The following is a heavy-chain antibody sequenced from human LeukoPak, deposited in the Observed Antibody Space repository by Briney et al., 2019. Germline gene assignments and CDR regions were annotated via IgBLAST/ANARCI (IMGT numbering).Heavy chain of an antibody. D-gene: IGHD2-2*01. J-gene: IGHJ5*02. CDR1: GYTFTGYY. Sequence: ASVKVSCKASGYTFTGYYMHWVRQAPGQGLEWMGWINPNSGGTNYAQKFQGRVTMTRDTSISTAYMELSRLRSDDTAVYYRAREGCSSTNCHVLGDDNWFDPWGQGTLVTVSS. V-gene: IGHV1-2*02. CDR3: AREGCSSTNCHVLGDDNWFDP. CDR2: INPNSGGT.